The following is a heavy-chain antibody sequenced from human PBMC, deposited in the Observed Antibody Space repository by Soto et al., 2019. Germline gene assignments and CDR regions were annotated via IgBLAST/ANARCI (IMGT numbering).Heavy chain of an antibody. V-gene: IGHV6-1*01. J-gene: IGHJ6*02. CDR3: ARGGPSSSWCGHYYYGMDV. CDR2: TYYRSKWYN. Sequence: PSQTLSLTCAISGDSVSSNSAAWNWIRQSPSRGLEWLGRTYYRSKWYNDYAVSVKSRITINPDTSKNQFSLQLNSVTPEDTAVYYCARGGPSSSWCGHYYYGMDVWGQGTTVTVSS. D-gene: IGHD6-13*01. CDR1: GDSVSSNSAA.